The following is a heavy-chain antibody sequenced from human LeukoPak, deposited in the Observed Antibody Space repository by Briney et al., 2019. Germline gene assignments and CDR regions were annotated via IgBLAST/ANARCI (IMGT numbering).Heavy chain of an antibody. D-gene: IGHD6-19*01. CDR3: ARSGMAVAATPWD. Sequence: GGSLRLSSAASGFTFSDFWMTWVRQAPGRGLEWVAHINQDGSEKYSGDSVSGRPTIPRDNVKNLLLLQMNALRAEDTAVYYCARSGMAVAATPWDWGQGTLVTVSS. CDR2: INQDGSEK. V-gene: IGHV3-7*05. CDR1: GFTFSDFW. J-gene: IGHJ1*01.